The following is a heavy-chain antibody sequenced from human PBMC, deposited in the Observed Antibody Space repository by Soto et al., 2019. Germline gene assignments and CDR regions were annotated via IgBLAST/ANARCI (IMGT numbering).Heavy chain of an antibody. CDR2: IYYSGST. CDR3: ARDPNPPGSGWKYYFDY. D-gene: IGHD6-19*01. V-gene: IGHV4-39*02. CDR1: GGSISSSSYY. Sequence: PSETLSLTCTVSGGSISSSSYYWGWIRQPPGKGLEWIGIIYYSGSTYYNPSLKSRVTISVDTSKNQFSLKLSSVTAADTALYYCARDPNPPGSGWKYYFDYWGQGTLVTVSS. J-gene: IGHJ4*02.